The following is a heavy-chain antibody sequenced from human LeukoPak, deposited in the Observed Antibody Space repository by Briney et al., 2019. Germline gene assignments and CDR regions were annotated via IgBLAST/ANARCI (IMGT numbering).Heavy chain of an antibody. CDR3: ARAPSEIGGYYPEYLRH. CDR2: IKSDGST. J-gene: IGHJ1*01. Sequence: QAGGSLRLSCAASGFTFSSYWMHWVRQAPGKGLVLVSRIKSDGSTNYADSVKGRFTISRDNAKNTVSLQMNSLRAEDTGVYYCARAPSEIGGYYPEYLRHWGQGTLVTVSS. V-gene: IGHV3-74*01. CDR1: GFTFSSYW. D-gene: IGHD3-22*01.